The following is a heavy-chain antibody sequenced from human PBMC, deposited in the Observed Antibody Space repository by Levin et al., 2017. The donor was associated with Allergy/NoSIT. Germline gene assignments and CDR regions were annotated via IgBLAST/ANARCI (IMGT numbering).Heavy chain of an antibody. V-gene: IGHV4-34*01. CDR3: ARGRIQLWSQ. D-gene: IGHD5-18*01. CDR1: GGSFSGYY. J-gene: IGHJ4*02. Sequence: SETLSLTCAVYGGSFSGYYWSWIRQPPGKGLEWIGEINHSGSTNYNPSLKSRVTISVDTSKNQFSLKLSSVTAADTAVYYCARGRIQLWSQWSQGTLVTVSS. CDR2: INHSGST.